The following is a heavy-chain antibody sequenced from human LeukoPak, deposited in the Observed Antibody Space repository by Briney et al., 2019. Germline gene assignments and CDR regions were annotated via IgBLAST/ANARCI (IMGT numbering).Heavy chain of an antibody. J-gene: IGHJ5*02. CDR2: INPSGSST. Sequence: GASVEVSCKASGYSFTSHYMHWVRQAPGQGLEWLGLINPSGSSTLYAQKFQGRVTMTRDMSTTTDYMELSSLSSEDTAVYYCARDNSVGDVAWWFDPWGQGTLVTVSS. CDR1: GYSFTSHY. CDR3: ARDNSVGDVAWWFDP. V-gene: IGHV1-46*01. D-gene: IGHD1-26*01.